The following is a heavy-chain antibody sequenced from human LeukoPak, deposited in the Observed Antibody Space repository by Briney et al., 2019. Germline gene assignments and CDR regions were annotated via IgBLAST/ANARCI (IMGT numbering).Heavy chain of an antibody. V-gene: IGHV1-8*02. CDR1: GYTFTSYG. D-gene: IGHD5-24*01. J-gene: IGHJ5*02. CDR3: ARDGPFDP. CDR2: MNPNSGNT. Sequence: ASVKVSCKASGYTFTSYGISWVRQAPGQGLEWMGWMNPNSGNTGYAQKLQGRVTMTRNTSISTAYMELSSLRSEDTAAYYCARDGPFDPWGQGTLVTVSS.